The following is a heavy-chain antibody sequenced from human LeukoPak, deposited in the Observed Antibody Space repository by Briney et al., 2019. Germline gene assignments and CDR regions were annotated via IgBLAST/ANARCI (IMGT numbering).Heavy chain of an antibody. CDR2: INEDGSEK. D-gene: IGHD4-17*01. CDR1: GFTFSSYW. Sequence: GGSLRLSCAASGFTFSSYWMSWVRQAPGKGLEWVANINEDGSEKYYVDSVKGRFTISRDNAKNSLYLQMNSLRAEDTAVYYCARDAPDYGDYGDDFQHWGQGTLVTVSS. CDR3: ARDAPDYGDYGDDFQH. V-gene: IGHV3-7*01. J-gene: IGHJ1*01.